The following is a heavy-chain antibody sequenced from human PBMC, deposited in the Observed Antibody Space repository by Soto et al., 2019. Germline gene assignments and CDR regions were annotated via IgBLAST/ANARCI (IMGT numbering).Heavy chain of an antibody. D-gene: IGHD5-18*01. CDR3: TSRKAETENTAMGRFLYYYGMDV. CDR1: GGTFSSYA. Sequence: QVQLVQSGAEVKKPGSSVKVSCKASGGTFSSYAISWVRQAPGQGLEWMGGIIPIFGTANYAQKFQGRVTITADESTITAYMELSSLRSEDTTVYYCTSRKAETENTAMGRFLYYYGMDVWGQGTTVTVSS. CDR2: IIPIFGTA. V-gene: IGHV1-69*01. J-gene: IGHJ6*02.